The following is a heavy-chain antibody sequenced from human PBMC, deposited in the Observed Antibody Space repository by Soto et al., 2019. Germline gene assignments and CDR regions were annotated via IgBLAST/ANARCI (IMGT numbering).Heavy chain of an antibody. CDR2: IYYSGST. CDR1: GGSISSSDFH. D-gene: IGHD3-22*01. V-gene: IGHV4-30-4*01. CDR3: ARVLDSSAYYSDY. J-gene: IGHJ4*02. Sequence: QVHLQESGPGLVKPSQTLSLTCTVSGGSISSSDFHWSWIRQPPGKGLEWIGYIYYSGSTSYNPSLKSRVTISLDTSKTQFSLKLSSVTAADTAVYYCARVLDSSAYYSDYWGQGTLVTVSS.